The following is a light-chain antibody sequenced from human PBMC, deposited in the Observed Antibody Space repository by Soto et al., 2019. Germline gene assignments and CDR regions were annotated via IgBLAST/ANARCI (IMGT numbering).Light chain of an antibody. V-gene: IGKV3-20*01. Sequence: EIVLTQSPGTLSLSPGERATLSSRASQSVRSDYLAWYQQKPGQAPRLHIYGASTRATGIPDRFTGSGSGTDFTLTISRLEPEDFAAYYCQQYGSSPRTFGQGTKVEIK. CDR1: QSVRSDY. CDR2: GAS. J-gene: IGKJ1*01. CDR3: QQYGSSPRT.